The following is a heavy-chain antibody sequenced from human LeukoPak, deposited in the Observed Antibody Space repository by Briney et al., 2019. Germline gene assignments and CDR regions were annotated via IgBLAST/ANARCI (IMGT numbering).Heavy chain of an antibody. CDR1: GFTFSSYG. CDR2: ISYDGSNK. J-gene: IGHJ4*02. V-gene: IGHV3-30*18. CDR3: AKGGFGEFPPYYFDY. D-gene: IGHD3-10*01. Sequence: GGSLRLSCAASGFTFSSYGMHWVRQAPGKGLEWVAVISYDGSNKYYADSVKGRFTISRDNSKNTLYLQMNSLRAEDTAVYYCAKGGFGEFPPYYFDYWGQGTLVTVSS.